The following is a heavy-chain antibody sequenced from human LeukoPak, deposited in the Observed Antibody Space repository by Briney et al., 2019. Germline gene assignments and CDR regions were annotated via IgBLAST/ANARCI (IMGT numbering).Heavy chain of an antibody. CDR3: ARGAYCSGGSCYSQYYYYMDV. J-gene: IGHJ6*03. Sequence: PSETLSLTCTVSGGSISSYYWSWIRQPAGKGLEWIGRIYTSGSTNYNPSLKSRVTMSVDTSKNQFSLKLSSVTAADTAVYYGARGAYCSGGSCYSQYYYYMDVWGKGTTVTISS. V-gene: IGHV4-4*07. CDR2: IYTSGST. CDR1: GGSISSYY. D-gene: IGHD2-15*01.